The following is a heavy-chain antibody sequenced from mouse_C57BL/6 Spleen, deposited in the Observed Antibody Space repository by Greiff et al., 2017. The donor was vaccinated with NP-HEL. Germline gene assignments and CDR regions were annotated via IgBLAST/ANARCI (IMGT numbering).Heavy chain of an antibody. CDR1: GYTFTDYY. J-gene: IGHJ2*01. CDR2: INPYNGGT. D-gene: IGHD1-1*01. V-gene: IGHV1-19*01. CDR3: ARDITVYSDY. Sequence: VQLQQSGPVLVKPGASVKMSCKASGYTFTDYYMNWVKQSHGKSLEWIGVINPYNGGTSYNQKFKGKATLTVDKSSSTAYMELNSLTSEDSAVYICARDITVYSDYSGAGTTLTVSS.